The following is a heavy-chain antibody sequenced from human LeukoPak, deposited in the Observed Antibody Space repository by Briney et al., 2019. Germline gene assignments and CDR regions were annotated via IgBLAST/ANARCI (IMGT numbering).Heavy chain of an antibody. V-gene: IGHV3-30*03. J-gene: IGHJ4*02. D-gene: IGHD2-2*01. CDR1: GFTFSSYG. CDR2: ISYDGSNK. Sequence: GRSLRLSCAASGFTFSSYGMHWVRQAPGKGLEWVAVISYDGSNKYYADSVKGRFTISRDNSKDTLYLQMNSLRAEDTAVYYCARPNIVVVPAARGFDYWGQGTLVTVSS. CDR3: ARPNIVVVPAARGFDY.